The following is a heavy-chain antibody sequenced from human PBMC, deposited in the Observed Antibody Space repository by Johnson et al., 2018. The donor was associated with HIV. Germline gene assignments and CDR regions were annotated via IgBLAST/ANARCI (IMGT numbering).Heavy chain of an antibody. CDR2: ISYDGSNK. CDR1: GFTFSSYA. J-gene: IGHJ3*02. V-gene: IGHV3-30-3*01. D-gene: IGHD3-10*01. Sequence: QVKLVESGGGVVQPGRSLRLSCAASGFTFSSYAMHWVRQAPGKGLEWVAVISYDGSNKYYADSVKGRFTISRDNSKNTLYLQMNSLRAEDTAVYYCASEPLISPGAFDIWGQGTMVTVSS. CDR3: ASEPLISPGAFDI.